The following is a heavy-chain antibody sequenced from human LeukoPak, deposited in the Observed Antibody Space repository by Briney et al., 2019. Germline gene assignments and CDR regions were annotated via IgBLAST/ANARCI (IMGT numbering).Heavy chain of an antibody. CDR1: GYTFTNYT. J-gene: IGHJ4*02. D-gene: IGHD3-22*01. V-gene: IGHV7-4-1*02. CDR2: IDNNTGNP. Sequence: ASVRVSCKASGYTFTNYTLNWVRQAPGQGLEWMGWIDNNTGNPTYAQCFIGWFVFSLDTSITTAYLQISSLKAEDTAVYYCARGYDTTGYFSYWGQGTLVTVSS. CDR3: ARGYDTTGYFSY.